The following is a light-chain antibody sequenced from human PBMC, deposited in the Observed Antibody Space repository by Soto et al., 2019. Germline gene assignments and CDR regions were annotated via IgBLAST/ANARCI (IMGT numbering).Light chain of an antibody. CDR3: QQRSNWPWT. J-gene: IGKJ1*01. V-gene: IGKV3-11*01. Sequence: EIVLTQSPATLSLSPEERATLSCRASQSVSSYLAWYQQKPGQAPRLLIYDASNRVTGIPAKFSGSGSGTDFTLTISSLEPEDVAVYYCQQRSNWPWTFGQGTNVEIK. CDR1: QSVSSY. CDR2: DAS.